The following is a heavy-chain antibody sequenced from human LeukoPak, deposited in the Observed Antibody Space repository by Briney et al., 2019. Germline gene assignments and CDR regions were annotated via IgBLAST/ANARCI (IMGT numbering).Heavy chain of an antibody. CDR3: ARVSSSWYEDSQFDDYYYYMDV. J-gene: IGHJ6*03. V-gene: IGHV3-11*01. D-gene: IGHD6-13*01. CDR1: GYTFSDYY. Sequence: GGSLRLSCAASGYTFSDYYMSWIRQAPGKGLEWVSYISSSGSTIYYADSVKGRFTISRDNAKNSLYLQMNSLRAEDTAVYYCARVSSSWYEDSQFDDYYYYMDVWGKGTTVTISS. CDR2: ISSSGSTI.